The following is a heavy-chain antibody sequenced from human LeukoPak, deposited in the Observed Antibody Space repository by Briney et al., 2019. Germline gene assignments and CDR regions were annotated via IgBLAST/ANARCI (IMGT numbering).Heavy chain of an antibody. Sequence: SETLSLTCNVSGGSISSYYWGWIRQPPGKGLEWIGCVYYSGSTNSNPSLKSRVTISVDTSKNQFSLNLTSVTAADTAVYFCARRCSSSWYFDYWGQGTLVTVSS. V-gene: IGHV4-59*01. D-gene: IGHD6-13*01. CDR3: ARRCSSSWYFDY. CDR1: GGSISSYY. CDR2: VYYSGST. J-gene: IGHJ4*02.